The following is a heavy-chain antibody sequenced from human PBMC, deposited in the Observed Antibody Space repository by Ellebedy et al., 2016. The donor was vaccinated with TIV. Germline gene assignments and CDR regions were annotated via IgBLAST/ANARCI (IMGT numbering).Heavy chain of an antibody. J-gene: IGHJ6*02. CDR1: GFSSSDYY. Sequence: GESLKISXAASGFSSSDYYMSWIRQAQGKGLEWVSYISDSGSMIHYADSVKGRFTISRDNSKDSLYLQMNNLRAEDTAVYYCARISSGRSFYGMDVWGQGTTVTVSS. D-gene: IGHD6-19*01. CDR2: ISDSGSMI. CDR3: ARISSGRSFYGMDV. V-gene: IGHV3-11*01.